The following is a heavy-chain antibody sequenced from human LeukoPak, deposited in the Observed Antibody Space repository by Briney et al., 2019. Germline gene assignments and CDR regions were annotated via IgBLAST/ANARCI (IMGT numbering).Heavy chain of an antibody. CDR3: ARGRNDSSGYYLLGFDY. CDR2: IYHSGST. D-gene: IGHD3-22*01. Sequence: SGTLSLTCAVSGGSISSSNWWSWVRQPPGKGLEWIGEIYHSGSTNYNPSLKSRVTISVDKSKNQFSLKLSSVTAADTAVYYCARGRNDSSGYYLLGFDYWGQGTLVTVSS. CDR1: GGSISSSNW. J-gene: IGHJ4*02. V-gene: IGHV4-4*02.